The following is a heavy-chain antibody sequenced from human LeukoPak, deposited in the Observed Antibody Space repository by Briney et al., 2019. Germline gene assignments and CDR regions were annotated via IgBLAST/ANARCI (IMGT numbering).Heavy chain of an antibody. J-gene: IGHJ5*02. Sequence: GGSLRLSCAASGFTFSGSAMHWVRQASGKGLEWVGRIRSKANSYATAYAASVKGRFTISRADSKNTAYLQMNSLKTEDTAVYYCTRAASTTVTPLILMGFDPWGQGTLVTVSS. CDR2: IRSKANSYAT. CDR3: TRAASTTVTPLILMGFDP. D-gene: IGHD4-17*01. CDR1: GFTFSGSA. V-gene: IGHV3-73*01.